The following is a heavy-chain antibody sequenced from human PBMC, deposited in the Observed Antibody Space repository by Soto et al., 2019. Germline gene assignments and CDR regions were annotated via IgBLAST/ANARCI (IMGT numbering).Heavy chain of an antibody. J-gene: IGHJ4*02. V-gene: IGHV4-34*01. D-gene: IGHD3-9*01. CDR3: ARGRHILTGYYHPHTSRGGFRY. Sequence: QVQLQQWGAGLLKPSETLSLTCAVYGGSFSGYYWSWIRQPPGKGLEWIGEINHSGSTNYNPSLKSRVTISVDTSKNQFSLKLSSVTAADTAVYYCARGRHILTGYYHPHTSRGGFRYWGQGTLVTVSS. CDR2: INHSGST. CDR1: GGSFSGYY.